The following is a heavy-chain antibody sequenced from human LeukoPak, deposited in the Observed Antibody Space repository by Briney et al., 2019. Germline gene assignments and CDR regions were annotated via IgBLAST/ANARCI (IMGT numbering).Heavy chain of an antibody. CDR3: ARDAFYSSGTYFDY. CDR2: ISRDGSGT. CDR1: GFTFSGSA. J-gene: IGHJ4*02. V-gene: IGHV3-30*04. Sequence: PGRSLRLSCAASGFTFSGSAIHWVRQAPGKGLEWVSVISRDGSGTYYADSVKGRFTISRDNSKNTVYLQMNSLEPDDTAVYYCARDAFYSSGTYFDYWGQGTLVTVSS. D-gene: IGHD3-10*01.